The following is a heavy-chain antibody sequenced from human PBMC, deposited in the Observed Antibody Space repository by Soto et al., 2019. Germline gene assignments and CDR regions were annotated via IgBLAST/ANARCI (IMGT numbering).Heavy chain of an antibody. J-gene: IGHJ4*02. CDR2: IWYDGSNK. CDR1: GFTSSDYG. V-gene: IGHV3-33*01. D-gene: IGHD3-9*01. Sequence: GGSLRLSCAASGFTSSDYGMHWVRQAPGEGLEWVAVIWYDGSNKYYADSVKGRFTISRDNSKNTLYLQMNSLRAEDTAVYYCARDPLHYDILTGYSPNYFDFWGQGTLVTVSS. CDR3: ARDPLHYDILTGYSPNYFDF.